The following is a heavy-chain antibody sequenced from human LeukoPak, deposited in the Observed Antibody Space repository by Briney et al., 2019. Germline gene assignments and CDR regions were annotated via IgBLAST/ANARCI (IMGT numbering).Heavy chain of an antibody. V-gene: IGHV4-4*07. J-gene: IGHJ3*02. Sequence: SETLSLTCTVSGGSISSYYWSWIRQPAGKGLEWIGRIYSSGSTNYNPSLKSRVTISQDTSKNQVSLKLSSETAADTAVYYCARDPRYSSSAHVFDIWGQGIMVTVSS. CDR1: GGSISSYY. CDR2: IYSSGST. CDR3: ARDPRYSSSAHVFDI. D-gene: IGHD6-6*01.